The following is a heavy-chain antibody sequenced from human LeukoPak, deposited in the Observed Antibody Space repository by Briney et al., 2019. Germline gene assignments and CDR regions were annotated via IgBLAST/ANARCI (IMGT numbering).Heavy chain of an antibody. V-gene: IGHV4-34*01. D-gene: IGHD4-17*01. CDR2: INHSGST. J-gene: IGHJ3*02. CDR1: GGSFSGYY. CDR3: AILELMTTVTTQAFDI. Sequence: SETLSLTCAVYGGSFSGYYWSWIRQPPGKGLEWIGEINHSGSTNYNPSLKSRVTISVDTSKNQFSLKLSSVTAADTAVYYCAILELMTTVTTQAFDIWGQGTMVTVSS.